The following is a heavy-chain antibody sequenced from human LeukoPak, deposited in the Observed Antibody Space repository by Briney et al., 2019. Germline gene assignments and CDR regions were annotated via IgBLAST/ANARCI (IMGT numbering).Heavy chain of an antibody. Sequence: PGGSLRLSCAASGFTFSSYAMHWVRQAPGKGLEWVAVISYDGSNKYYADSVKGRFTISRDNSKNTLYLQMNGLRAEDTAVYYCARGIYSFDYWGQGTLVTVSS. CDR2: ISYDGSNK. J-gene: IGHJ4*02. CDR1: GFTFSSYA. D-gene: IGHD2/OR15-2a*01. CDR3: ARGIYSFDY. V-gene: IGHV3-30*04.